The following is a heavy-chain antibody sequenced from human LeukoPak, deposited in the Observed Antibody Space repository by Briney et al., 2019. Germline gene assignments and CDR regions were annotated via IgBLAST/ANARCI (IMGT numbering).Heavy chain of an antibody. D-gene: IGHD6-25*01. CDR3: ARVEVNKRLLVDY. J-gene: IGHJ4*02. Sequence: GGSLRHSGAASGFAFCSYWMYWVRQAPGKGLVWVSHINTDGTYTNYADSVKGRFTISRDNAKNTLYLQMNSLRAEDTAVYYCARVEVNKRLLVDYWGQGTLVTVSS. CDR2: INTDGTYT. CDR1: GFAFCSYW. V-gene: IGHV3-74*01.